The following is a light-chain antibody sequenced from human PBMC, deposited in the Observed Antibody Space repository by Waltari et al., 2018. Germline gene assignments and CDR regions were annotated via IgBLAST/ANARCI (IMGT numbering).Light chain of an antibody. V-gene: IGLV2-8*01. J-gene: IGLJ2*01. CDR2: EVS. CDR1: STDVGGYNY. CDR3: SSYAGRNNLV. Sequence: QSALTQPPSASGSPRQSVTISCTGTSTDVGGYNYVSWYQQHPGKAPNLMIYEVSKRPSGVPDRFPGSKSGNTASLTVSGLQAEDEADYYCSSYAGRNNLVFGGGTKLTVL.